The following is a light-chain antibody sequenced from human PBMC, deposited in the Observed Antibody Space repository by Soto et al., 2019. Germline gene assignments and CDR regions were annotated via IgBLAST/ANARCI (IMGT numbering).Light chain of an antibody. CDR3: QQFRSFPIT. V-gene: IGKV1-5*01. CDR1: QSISHW. CDR2: DAS. J-gene: IGKJ5*01. Sequence: DIQMTQSPATLSASVGDSVTITCRASQSISHWLAWYQQKPGKAPKFLIYDASSLESGVPSRFSASGSGTDFTLTISSLQPEDFATYYCQQFRSFPITFGQGTRLEI.